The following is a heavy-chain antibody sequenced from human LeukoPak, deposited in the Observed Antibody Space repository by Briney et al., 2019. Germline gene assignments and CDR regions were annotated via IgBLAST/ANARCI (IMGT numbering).Heavy chain of an antibody. J-gene: IGHJ4*02. CDR3: TRDRGGRWFGELLGFDN. Sequence: PGGSLRLSCQASGFSFNDYIMSWVRQAPGKGLGWIAFIRSSHHGATREYAASVKGRFIISRDDSKNIAYLQMDSLKTEDTGVYFCTRDRGGRWFGELLGFDNWGQGTLLTVSS. D-gene: IGHD3-10*01. CDR1: GFSFNDYI. CDR2: IRSSHHGATR. V-gene: IGHV3-49*04.